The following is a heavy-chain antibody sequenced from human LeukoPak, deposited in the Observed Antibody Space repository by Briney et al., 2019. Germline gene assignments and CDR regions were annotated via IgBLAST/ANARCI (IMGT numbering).Heavy chain of an antibody. CDR2: ISGSGGST. D-gene: IGHD3-22*01. V-gene: IGHV3-23*01. Sequence: GGSLTLSCAASGFTFSSHAMSWVRQAPGKGLEWVSGISGSGGSTYYADSVKGRFTISRDNSKNTLNLQMSSLRAEDTAVYYCAKDPLMYYYDTGGYYDYWGQGALVTVSS. CDR1: GFTFSSHA. CDR3: AKDPLMYYYDTGGYYDY. J-gene: IGHJ4*02.